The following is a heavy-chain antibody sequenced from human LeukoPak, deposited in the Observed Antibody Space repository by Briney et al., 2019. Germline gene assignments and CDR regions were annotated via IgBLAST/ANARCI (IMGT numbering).Heavy chain of an antibody. D-gene: IGHD5-18*01. CDR1: GGSISSSSYY. CDR3: ASGYSYDLFDY. V-gene: IGHV4-39*07. CDR2: INYSGNT. Sequence: PSETLSLTCTVSGGSISSSSYYWGWIRQPPGKGLQWIGSINYSGNTYYNPSLKSRVTISVGTSKNQFSLKLSSVTAADTAVYYCASGYSYDLFDYWGQGTLVTVSS. J-gene: IGHJ4*02.